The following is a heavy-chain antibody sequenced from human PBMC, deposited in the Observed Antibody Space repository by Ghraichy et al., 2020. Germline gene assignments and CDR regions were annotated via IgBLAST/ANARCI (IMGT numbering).Heavy chain of an antibody. V-gene: IGHV3-23*01. CDR3: TRVVAGYCDNSSCRDLWFGKVYYFQH. CDR1: GFIFNDYA. D-gene: IGHD2-15*01. J-gene: IGHJ4*02. Sequence: GGSLRLSCAASGFIFNDYALSWVRQAPGKGLEWVSSISGPGDTTYYADSVKGRFTISRDSSKNTLYLQMNTLRAEDTAVYYCTRVVAGYCDNSSCRDLWFGKVYYFQHWGQGTLVTVSS. CDR2: ISGPGDTT.